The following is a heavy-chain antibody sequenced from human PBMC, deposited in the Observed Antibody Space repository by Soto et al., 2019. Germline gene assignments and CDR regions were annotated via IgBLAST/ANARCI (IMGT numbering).Heavy chain of an antibody. CDR3: ARRARPDFYYMDV. J-gene: IGHJ6*03. CDR1: GFTLSGYA. CDR2: ISSNGAGT. V-gene: IGHV3-64*01. Sequence: EVQLAESGGGLAQPGGSLRLSCAASGFTLSGYAMDWVRQAPGKGLEYVSGISSNGAGTYYANSVQCRFTIARDNSKNTVYLQMGSLRPEDMAVYYCARRARPDFYYMDVWGKGITGTVSS. D-gene: IGHD6-6*01.